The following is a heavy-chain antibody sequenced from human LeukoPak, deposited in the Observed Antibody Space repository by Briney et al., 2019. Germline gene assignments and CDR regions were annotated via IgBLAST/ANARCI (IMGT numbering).Heavy chain of an antibody. D-gene: IGHD2-15*01. CDR2: INHSGGT. J-gene: IGHJ4*02. CDR1: GGSFSGYY. CDR3: ARGLPNCSGGSCYHDY. V-gene: IGHV4-34*01. Sequence: SETLSLTCAVYGGSFSGYYWSWIRQPPGKGLEWIGEINHSGGTNYNPSLKSRVTISVDTSKNQFSLKLSSVTAADTAVYYCARGLPNCSGGSCYHDYWGQGTLVTVSS.